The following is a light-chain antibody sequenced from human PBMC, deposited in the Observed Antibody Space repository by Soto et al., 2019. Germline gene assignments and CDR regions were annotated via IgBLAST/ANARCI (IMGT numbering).Light chain of an antibody. CDR1: GSDVGGYNY. Sequence: QSALTQPASVSGSPGQSITISCTGTGSDVGGYNYVSWYQEHPGKAPKLIIYEVSDRPSGVSNRFSGSKSGNTASLTISGLQAEDEADYYCISYTSSSTWVFGGGTKLT. CDR3: ISYTSSSTWV. CDR2: EVS. V-gene: IGLV2-14*01. J-gene: IGLJ3*02.